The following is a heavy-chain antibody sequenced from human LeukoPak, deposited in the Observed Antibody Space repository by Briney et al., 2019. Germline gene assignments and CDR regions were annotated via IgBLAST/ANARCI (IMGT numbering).Heavy chain of an antibody. CDR1: GFTFSRDW. V-gene: IGHV3-30*18. J-gene: IGHJ3*02. Sequence: GGSLRLSCAASGFTFSRDWMSWVRQAPGKGLEWVAVISSDGSNEYSADSVKGRFTISRDNSKNTLSLQMNSLRAEDTAVYYCAKDPHTVTAFDIWGQGTMVTVSS. CDR3: AKDPHTVTAFDI. D-gene: IGHD4-17*01. CDR2: ISSDGSNE.